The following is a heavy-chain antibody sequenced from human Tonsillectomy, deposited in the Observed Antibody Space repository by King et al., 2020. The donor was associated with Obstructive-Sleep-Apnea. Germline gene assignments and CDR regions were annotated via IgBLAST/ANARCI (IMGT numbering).Heavy chain of an antibody. V-gene: IGHV3-30*02. Sequence: VQLVESGGGVVQPGRSLRLSCAASGFIFSDYGMCWVRQAPGKGLEWVAFIRLDGSETYYADSVKGRFTISRDNSKNTLSLQMNSLRAEDTAIYYCAGGRIDYWGQGTLVTVSS. CDR2: IRLDGSET. J-gene: IGHJ4*02. CDR3: AGGRIDY. D-gene: IGHD3-16*01. CDR1: GFIFSDYG.